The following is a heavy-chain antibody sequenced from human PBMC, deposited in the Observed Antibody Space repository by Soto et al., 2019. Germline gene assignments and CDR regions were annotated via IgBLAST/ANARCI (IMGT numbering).Heavy chain of an antibody. V-gene: IGHV3-30*18. D-gene: IGHD5-18*01. J-gene: IGHJ4*02. CDR3: AKVVDTAMAPGDY. Sequence: GGSLRLSCAASGFTFSSYGMHWVRQAPGKGLEWVAVISYDGSNKYYADSVKGRFTISRDNSKNTLYLQMNSLRAEDTAVYYCAKVVDTAMAPGDYWGQGTLVTVSS. CDR1: GFTFSSYG. CDR2: ISYDGSNK.